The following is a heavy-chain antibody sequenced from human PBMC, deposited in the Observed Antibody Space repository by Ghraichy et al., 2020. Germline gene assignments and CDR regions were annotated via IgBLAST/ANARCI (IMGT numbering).Heavy chain of an antibody. J-gene: IGHJ6*02. V-gene: IGHV3-23*01. CDR1: GFPFSRYA. D-gene: IGHD3-22*01. CDR2: ISDSGDRT. Sequence: GGSLRLSCEASGFPFSRYAMSWVRLTPEKGLEWVSAISDSGDRTYYADSVKGRITISRDNYRNTLYLQMNSLRAEDTAVYHCAKVKDTSGHYFHGMDVWGQGTTVTVSS. CDR3: AKVKDTSGHYFHGMDV.